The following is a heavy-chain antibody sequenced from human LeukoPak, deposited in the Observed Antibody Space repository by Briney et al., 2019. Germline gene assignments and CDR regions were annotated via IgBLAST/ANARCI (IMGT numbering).Heavy chain of an antibody. D-gene: IGHD3-9*01. CDR3: AKQYFDWFIDY. CDR2: ISYDGSNK. Sequence: PGRSLRLPCAASGFTFSSYGMHWVRQAPGKGLEWVAVISYDGSNKYYADSVKGRFTISRDNSKNTLYLQMNSLRAEDTAVYYCAKQYFDWFIDYWGQGTLVTVSS. J-gene: IGHJ4*02. CDR1: GFTFSSYG. V-gene: IGHV3-30*18.